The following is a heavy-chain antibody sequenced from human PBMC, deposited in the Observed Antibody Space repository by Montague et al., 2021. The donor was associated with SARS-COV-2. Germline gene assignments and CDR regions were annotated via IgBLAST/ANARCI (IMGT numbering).Heavy chain of an antibody. CDR3: ARLRDGVVPSPILGIGPYFTYYYMDV. Sequence: SETLSLTCAVHGGSFSGYYWNWIRQRPGKGLEWIGEINHGGSTNYNPSLKNRLTISTDTSKNQFSLKLTSVAATDTAVYYYARLRDGVVPSPILGIGPYFTYYYMDVWAKGTTVTVS. CDR1: GGSFSGYY. D-gene: IGHD2-2*02. V-gene: IGHV4-34*01. CDR2: INHGGST. J-gene: IGHJ6*03.